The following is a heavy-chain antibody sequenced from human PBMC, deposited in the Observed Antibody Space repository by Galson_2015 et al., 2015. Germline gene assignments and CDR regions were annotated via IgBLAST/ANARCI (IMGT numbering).Heavy chain of an antibody. J-gene: IGHJ6*03. D-gene: IGHD3-16*02. Sequence: SLRLSCAASGFTFSSYGMHWVRQAPGKGLEWVAVIWYDGSNKDYGDSVKGRFTISRDNSKNTVYLQMNSLRVEDSAVYYCARPSYVIHFHYYMDVWGKATTVTVSS. CDR2: IWYDGSNK. CDR1: GFTFSSYG. V-gene: IGHV3-33*01. CDR3: ARPSYVIHFHYYMDV.